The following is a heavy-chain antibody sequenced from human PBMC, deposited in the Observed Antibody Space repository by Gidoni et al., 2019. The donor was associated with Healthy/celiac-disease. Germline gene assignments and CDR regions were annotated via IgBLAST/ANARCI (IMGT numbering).Heavy chain of an antibody. CDR1: GGSISSSSYY. V-gene: IGHV4-39*07. CDR3: ARGEIAAAGENWFDP. Sequence: QLQLQESGPGLVKPSETLSLTCTVSGGSISSSSYYWGWIRQPPGKGLEWIGSIYYSGSTYYNPSLKRRVTISVDTSKNQFSLKLSSVTAADTAVYYCARGEIAAAGENWFDPWGQGTLVTVSS. J-gene: IGHJ5*02. D-gene: IGHD6-13*01. CDR2: IYYSGST.